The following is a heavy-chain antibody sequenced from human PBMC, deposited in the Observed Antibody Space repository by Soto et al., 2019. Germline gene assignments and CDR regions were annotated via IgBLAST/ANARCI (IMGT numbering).Heavy chain of an antibody. J-gene: IGHJ5*02. CDR1: GGSFSGYY. Sequence: SETLSLTCAVYGGSFSGYYWSWIRQPPGKGLEWIGEINHSGSTNYNPSLKSRVTISVDTSKNQFSLKLSSVTAADTAVYYCARGYTIFGVVKVTRFDPWGQGTLVTVSS. CDR2: INHSGST. CDR3: ARGYTIFGVVKVTRFDP. V-gene: IGHV4-34*01. D-gene: IGHD3-3*01.